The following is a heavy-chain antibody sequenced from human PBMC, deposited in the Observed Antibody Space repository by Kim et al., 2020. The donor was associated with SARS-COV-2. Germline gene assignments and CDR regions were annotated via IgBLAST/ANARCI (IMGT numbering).Heavy chain of an antibody. Sequence: YSQKFQGRVTITRDTSASTAYMELSSLRSEDTAVYYCARDADTAIHSFDYWGQGTLVTVSS. J-gene: IGHJ4*02. V-gene: IGHV1-3*01. D-gene: IGHD5-18*01. CDR3: ARDADTAIHSFDY.